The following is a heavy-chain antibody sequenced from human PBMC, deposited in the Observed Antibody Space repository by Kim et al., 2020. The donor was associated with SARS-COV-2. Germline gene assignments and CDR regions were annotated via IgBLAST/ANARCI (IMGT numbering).Heavy chain of an antibody. Sequence: KGRFTISRHNSKNTLYLQMNSLRAEDTAVYYCARSPCSGGSCYRNNWFDPWGQGTLVTVSS. J-gene: IGHJ5*02. CDR3: ARSPCSGGSCYRNNWFDP. V-gene: IGHV3-53*04. D-gene: IGHD2-15*01.